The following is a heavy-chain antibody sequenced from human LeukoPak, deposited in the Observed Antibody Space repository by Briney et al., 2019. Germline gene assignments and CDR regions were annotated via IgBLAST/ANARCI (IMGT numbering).Heavy chain of an antibody. CDR1: GYTFASYG. CDR2: ISAYNGNT. D-gene: IGHD1-20*01. V-gene: IGHV1-18*01. CDR3: ARAFNWNDTTYYYYGMDV. J-gene: IGHJ6*02. Sequence: GASVKVSCKASGYTFASYGISWVRQAPGQGLEWMGWISAYNGNTNYAQKLQGRVTMTTDTSTSTAYMELRSLRSDDTAVYYCARAFNWNDTTYYYYGMDVWGQGTTVTVSS.